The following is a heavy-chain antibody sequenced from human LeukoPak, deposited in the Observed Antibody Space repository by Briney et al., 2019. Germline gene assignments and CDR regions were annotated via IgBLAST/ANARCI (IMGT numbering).Heavy chain of an antibody. CDR2: IYYSGST. Sequence: SETLSLTCTVSGGSISSGGYYWSWLRQHPGTGLEWIGYIYYSGSTYYNPSLKSRVTISVDTSKNQFSLKLSSVTAADTAVYYCAREGHSSSWYSGEYNWFDPWGQGTLVTVSS. CDR3: AREGHSSSWYSGEYNWFDP. J-gene: IGHJ5*02. D-gene: IGHD6-13*01. CDR1: GGSISSGGYY. V-gene: IGHV4-31*03.